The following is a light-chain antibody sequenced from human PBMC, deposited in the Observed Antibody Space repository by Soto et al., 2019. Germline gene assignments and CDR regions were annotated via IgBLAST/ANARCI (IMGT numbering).Light chain of an antibody. CDR2: GAS. CDR3: LQDYKYPFT. V-gene: IGKV1-6*01. CDR1: QDIRKD. J-gene: IGKJ2*01. Sequence: AIQMTQSPSSLSASVGDRVTITCRASQDIRKDLAWYQQKPGKAPQILIYGASTLQTGVASRFSGSGSATDFTLTISSLQPEDSAAYYCLQDYKYPFTFSQGIKLDIK.